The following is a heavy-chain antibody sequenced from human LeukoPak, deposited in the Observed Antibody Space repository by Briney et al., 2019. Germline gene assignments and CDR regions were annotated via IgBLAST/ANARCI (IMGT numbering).Heavy chain of an antibody. CDR3: AREDQSSSWIYYFDY. J-gene: IGHJ4*02. CDR1: GFTVSSTY. D-gene: IGHD6-13*01. CDR2: IYSGGTT. Sequence: GGSLRLSCAASGFTVSSTYMSWVRQAPGKGLEWVSIIYSGGTTYCADSVKGRFTISRDNSKNTLYLQMNSLRAEDTAVYYCAREDQSSSWIYYFDYWGQGTLVTVSS. V-gene: IGHV3-53*01.